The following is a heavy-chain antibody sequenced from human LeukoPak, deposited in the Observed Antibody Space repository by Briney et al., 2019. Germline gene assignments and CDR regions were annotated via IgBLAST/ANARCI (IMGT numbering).Heavy chain of an antibody. Sequence: AGSLSLTCAASGFTFSTYIVNWVRQAPGKGLEWVSYVSTSSSTYYADSVKGRFTISRDNAKNSLYLQMNSLRDDDTAVYYCARRFDIWG. CDR1: GFTFSTYI. CDR3: ARRFDI. J-gene: IGHJ3*02. V-gene: IGHV3-48*02. CDR2: VSTSSST.